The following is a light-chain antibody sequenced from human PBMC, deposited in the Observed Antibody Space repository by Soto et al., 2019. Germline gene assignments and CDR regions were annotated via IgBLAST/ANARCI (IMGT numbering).Light chain of an antibody. V-gene: IGKV3-11*01. CDR3: QYYGNSRIT. CDR1: QSVSSY. CDR2: DAS. J-gene: IGKJ5*01. Sequence: EIVLTQSPATLSLSPGERATLFCRASQSVSSYLAWYQQKPGQAPRLLIYDASNRATGIPARFSGSGSGTGFSLTISSLEPEDFAVYYCQYYGNSRITFGQGTRLEIK.